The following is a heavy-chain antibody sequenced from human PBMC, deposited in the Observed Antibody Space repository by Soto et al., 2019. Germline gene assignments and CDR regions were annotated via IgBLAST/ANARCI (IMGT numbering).Heavy chain of an antibody. CDR3: ARPGASTLGMDV. CDR1: GFNLSDYY. J-gene: IGHJ6*02. V-gene: IGHV3-11*05. CDR2: ISSSNTYT. Sequence: QVQLVESGGGLVKPGGSLRLSCAASGFNLSDYYMSWIRQAPGKGLEYVSYISSSNTYTNYADSVKGRFTISRDSAKNSLYLQMNSLRAEDTAVYYCARPGASTLGMDVWGQGTTVTVSS. D-gene: IGHD7-27*01.